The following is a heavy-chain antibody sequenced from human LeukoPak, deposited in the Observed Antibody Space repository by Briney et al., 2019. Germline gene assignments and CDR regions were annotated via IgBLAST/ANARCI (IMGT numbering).Heavy chain of an antibody. V-gene: IGHV4-34*01. Sequence: SETLSLTCAVYGGSFSGYYWSWIRQPPGKGLEWIGEINHSGSTNYNPSLKSRVTISVDTSKNQFSLKLSSVTAADTAVYYCARGLGYSYGHFYYYCGMDVWGQGTTVTVSS. J-gene: IGHJ6*02. CDR2: INHSGST. D-gene: IGHD5-18*01. CDR3: ARGLGYSYGHFYYYCGMDV. CDR1: GGSFSGYY.